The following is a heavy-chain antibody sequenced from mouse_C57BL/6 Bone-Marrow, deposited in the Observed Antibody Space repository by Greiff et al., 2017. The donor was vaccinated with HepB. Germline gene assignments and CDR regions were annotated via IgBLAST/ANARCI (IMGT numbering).Heavy chain of an antibody. Sequence: EVKLVESGGGLVQSGRSLRLSCATSGFTFSDFYMEWVRQAPGKGLEWIAASRNKANDYTTEYSASVKGRFIVSRDTSQSIHYLQMNALRAEDTAIYYCARDASPPSAWFAYWGQGTLVTVSA. CDR1: GFTFSDFY. J-gene: IGHJ3*01. CDR3: ARDASPPSAWFAY. CDR2: SRNKANDYTT. V-gene: IGHV7-1*01.